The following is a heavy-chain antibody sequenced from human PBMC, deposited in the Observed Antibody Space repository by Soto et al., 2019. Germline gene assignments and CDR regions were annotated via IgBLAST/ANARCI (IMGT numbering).Heavy chain of an antibody. CDR3: ASEPSI. CDR2: IYYSGTT. CDR1: GGSISSGGYY. J-gene: IGHJ4*02. Sequence: QVQLQESGPGLVKPSQTLSLTCTVSGGSISSGGYYWTWIRQHPGKGLEWIGYIYYSGTTYYNPALKMRLTTSLDTSKNQFPLKLSSVTAADTAVYYCASEPSIWGQGTLVTVSS. V-gene: IGHV4-31*03.